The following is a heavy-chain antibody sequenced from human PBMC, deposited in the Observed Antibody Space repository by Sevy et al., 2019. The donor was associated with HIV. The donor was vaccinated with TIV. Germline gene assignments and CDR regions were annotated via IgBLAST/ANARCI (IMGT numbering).Heavy chain of an antibody. D-gene: IGHD3-22*01. CDR2: IWYDGSNK. J-gene: IGHJ4*02. V-gene: IGHV3-33*01. CDR3: ARGDNTYYCDSSGYYGGGFDY. CDR1: GFTFSSYG. Sequence: GGSLRLSCAASGFTFSSYGMHWVRQAPGKGLEWVAVIWYDGSNKYYADSVKGRFTISRDNSKNTLYLQMNSLRAEDTAVYYCARGDNTYYCDSSGYYGGGFDYWGQGTLVTVSS.